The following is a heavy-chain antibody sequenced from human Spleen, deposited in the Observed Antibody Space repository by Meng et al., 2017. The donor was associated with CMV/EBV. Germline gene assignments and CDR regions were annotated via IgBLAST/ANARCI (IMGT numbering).Heavy chain of an antibody. D-gene: IGHD4-23*01. V-gene: IGHV3-7*01. J-gene: IGHJ4*02. CDR2: IRQDGSEK. CDR3: AREKYGGAYFDY. Sequence: LSLTCAASGFTLSSYWMSWVRQAPGKGLEWVANIRQDGSEKYYVDSVKGRFTISRDSAKNSLYLEMNSLSGEDTAVYYCAREKYGGAYFDYWGQGTLVTVSS. CDR1: GFTLSSYW.